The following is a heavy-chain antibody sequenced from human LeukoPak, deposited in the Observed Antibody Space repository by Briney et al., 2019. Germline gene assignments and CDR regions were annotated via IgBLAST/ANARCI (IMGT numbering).Heavy chain of an antibody. CDR1: GGSISSYY. J-gene: IGHJ6*02. Sequence: SETLSLTCTVSGGSISSYYWSWIRQLPGKGLEWIGYIYYSGSTNYNPSLKSRVTISVDTSKNQFSLKLSSVTAADTAVYYCARDYYGSGSPDLGYYYYGMDVWGQGTTVTVSS. D-gene: IGHD3-10*01. V-gene: IGHV4-59*01. CDR2: IYYSGST. CDR3: ARDYYGSGSPDLGYYYYGMDV.